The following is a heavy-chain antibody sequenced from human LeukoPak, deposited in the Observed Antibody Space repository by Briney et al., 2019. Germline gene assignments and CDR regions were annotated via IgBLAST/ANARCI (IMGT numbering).Heavy chain of an antibody. CDR1: GFTFSVYG. CDR2: LSGDETYI. D-gene: IGHD6-13*01. Sequence: PGGSLRLSCAASGFTFSVYGMHWVRQAPGKGLEWVALLSGDETYIDYTHSVKGRFTISRDTSKNTLFLQMNSLRVDDTAIYYCAKAAVYSRNWTPFDDWGQGTLVTVSS. V-gene: IGHV3-30*18. CDR3: AKAAVYSRNWTPFDD. J-gene: IGHJ4*02.